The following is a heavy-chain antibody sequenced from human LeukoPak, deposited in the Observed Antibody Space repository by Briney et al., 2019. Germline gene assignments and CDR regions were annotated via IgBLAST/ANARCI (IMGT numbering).Heavy chain of an antibody. D-gene: IGHD5-18*01. J-gene: IGHJ4*02. V-gene: IGHV1-18*01. CDR2: ISAYNGNT. Sequence: ASVKVSCKASGGTFSSYAISWVRQAPGQGLEWMGWISAYNGNTNYAQKFQGRVTMTTDTSTSTAYMELRSLRSDDTAVYYCARDPPYTDMDPHLFDYWGQGTLVIVSS. CDR1: GGTFSSYA. CDR3: ARDPPYTDMDPHLFDY.